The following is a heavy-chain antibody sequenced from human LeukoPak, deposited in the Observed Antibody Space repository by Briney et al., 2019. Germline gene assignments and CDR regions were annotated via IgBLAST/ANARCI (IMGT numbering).Heavy chain of an antibody. D-gene: IGHD3-3*01. V-gene: IGHV3-23*01. CDR1: GFTLPGHT. Sequence: GGSLRLSCAASGFTLPGHTMTWLRQAPGKGLEWVSIIGGPDDRTYYADFVKGRFTISRDNSKNILYLQMNNLRAEDTAVYYCAKDPNPLYDLWSGYKWGQGTLVTVSS. CDR2: IGGPDDRT. CDR3: AKDPNPLYDLWSGYK. J-gene: IGHJ4*02.